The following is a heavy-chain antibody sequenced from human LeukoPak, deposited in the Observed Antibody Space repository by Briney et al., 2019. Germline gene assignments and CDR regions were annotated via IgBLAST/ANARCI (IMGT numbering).Heavy chain of an antibody. V-gene: IGHV3-9*01. CDR3: AKDRGSSWYLGWFDP. Sequence: GGSLRLSCAASGFTFDDYAMHWVRQAPGKGLEWVSGISWNSGSIGYADSVKGRFTISRDNAKNSLYLQMNSLRAGDTALYYCAKDRGSSWYLGWFDPWGQGTLVTVSS. CDR1: GFTFDDYA. CDR2: ISWNSGSI. D-gene: IGHD6-13*01. J-gene: IGHJ5*02.